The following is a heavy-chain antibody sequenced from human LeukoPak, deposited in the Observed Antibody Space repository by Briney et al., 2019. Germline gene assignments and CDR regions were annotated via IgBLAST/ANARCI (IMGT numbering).Heavy chain of an antibody. V-gene: IGHV5-51*01. Sequence: GESLKISCQNSGPSLATYWIAWVRQLPGKGLEWMGIIYPEDSDTRYGPSFQGQVTISADKSIDTAYLQWNSLKTSDTAMYYCASTRDTLISAFDIWGQGTMVTVSS. CDR2: IYPEDSDT. J-gene: IGHJ3*02. D-gene: IGHD2-15*01. CDR1: GPSLATYW. CDR3: ASTRDTLISAFDI.